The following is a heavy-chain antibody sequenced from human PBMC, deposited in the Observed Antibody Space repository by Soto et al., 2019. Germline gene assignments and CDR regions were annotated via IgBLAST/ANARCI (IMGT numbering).Heavy chain of an antibody. V-gene: IGHV4-61*01. CDR1: GGSVSSGSYY. Sequence: QVQLQESGPGLVKPSETLSLTCTVSGGSVSSGSYYWSWIRQPPGKGLEWIGYIYYSGSTNYNPSLQSRVTISVDTSKNQFSLKLSSVTAADTAVYYCARDKGGDCSGGSCYSEGFDYWGQGTLVTVSS. D-gene: IGHD2-15*01. J-gene: IGHJ4*02. CDR2: IYYSGST. CDR3: ARDKGGDCSGGSCYSEGFDY.